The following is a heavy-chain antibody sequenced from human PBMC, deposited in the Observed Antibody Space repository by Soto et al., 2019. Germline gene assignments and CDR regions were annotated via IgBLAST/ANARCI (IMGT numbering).Heavy chain of an antibody. J-gene: IGHJ4*02. V-gene: IGHV4-39*01. CDR2: IYYSGST. CDR1: GGSISSSSYY. D-gene: IGHD3-10*01. Sequence: SETLSLTCTVSGGSISSSSYYWGWIRQPPGKGLDWIGSIYYSGSTYYNPSLKSRVTISVDTSKNQFSLKLSSVTAADTAVYYCARPDYYGSGSYCRWDYWGQGNLVT. CDR3: ARPDYYGSGSYCRWDY.